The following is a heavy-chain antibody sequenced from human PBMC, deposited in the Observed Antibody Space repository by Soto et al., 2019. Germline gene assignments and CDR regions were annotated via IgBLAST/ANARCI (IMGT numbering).Heavy chain of an antibody. J-gene: IGHJ4*02. D-gene: IGHD3-3*01. CDR2: ISYDGSNK. CDR3: ARDKRDLRFLEWSYYFDY. V-gene: IGHV3-30-3*01. Sequence: QVQLVESGGGVVQPGRSLRLSCAPSGFTFSNYAMHWVRQAPGKGLEWVAVISYDGSNKYYADSVMGRFTISRENSKNTLYLQMHSLRAEDTAVYYCARDKRDLRFLEWSYYFDYWGQGTLVTVSS. CDR1: GFTFSNYA.